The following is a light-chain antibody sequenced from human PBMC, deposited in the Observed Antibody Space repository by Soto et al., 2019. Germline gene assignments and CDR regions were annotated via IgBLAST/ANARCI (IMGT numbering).Light chain of an antibody. CDR1: QSVSSTY. V-gene: IGKV3-20*01. Sequence: EIVLTQSPGTLSLSPGERATLSCRASQSVSSTYLAWYQQKPGQAPRLLIYGASSRATGIPDRFSGSGSGTDFPLIISRLEPEDVAVYYCQLCGSLVLTFGGGTKVEIK. CDR3: QLCGSLVLT. J-gene: IGKJ4*02. CDR2: GAS.